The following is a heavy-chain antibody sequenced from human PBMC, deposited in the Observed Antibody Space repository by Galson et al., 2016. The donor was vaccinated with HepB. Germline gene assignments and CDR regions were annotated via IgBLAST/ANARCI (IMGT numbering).Heavy chain of an antibody. D-gene: IGHD3-16*01. J-gene: IGHJ5*02. CDR3: TTRFIDDQPNWIDP. Sequence: SLRLSCAASGFTFKNAYMSWVRQAPGKGLEWIGLIKNKADGETTDYAAPVKGRFTISRDDSKNTLYLQMSSLKTEDTAVYYCTTRFIDDQPNWIDPWGQGTLVTVSS. CDR1: GFTFKNAY. V-gene: IGHV3-15*01. CDR2: IKNKADGETT.